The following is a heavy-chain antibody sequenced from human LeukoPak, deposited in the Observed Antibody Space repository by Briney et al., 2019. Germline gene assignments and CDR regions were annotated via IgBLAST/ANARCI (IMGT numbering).Heavy chain of an antibody. V-gene: IGHV3-21*01. Sequence: PGGSLRLSCAASGFTFSSYSMNWVRQAPGKGLEWVSSISSSSSYIYYADSLKGRFTISRDNAKNSLYLQMNSLRAEDTAVYYCARAYYDFWSGYFEGTVGYWGQGTLVTVSS. CDR3: ARAYYDFWSGYFEGTVGY. CDR2: ISSSSSYI. J-gene: IGHJ4*02. CDR1: GFTFSSYS. D-gene: IGHD3-3*01.